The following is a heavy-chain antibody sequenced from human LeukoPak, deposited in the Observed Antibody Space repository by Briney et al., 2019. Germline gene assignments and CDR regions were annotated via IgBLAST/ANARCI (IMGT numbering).Heavy chain of an antibody. CDR3: ARGLHRAGYSSGWYIGY. V-gene: IGHV1-46*01. Sequence: ASVTVSCTASGYTFTSYYMHWVRQAPAQGLEWMGIINPSGGSTSYAQKFQGRVTMTRNTSISTAYMELSSLRSEDTAVYYCARGLHRAGYSSGWYIGYWGQGTLVTVSS. CDR2: INPSGGST. J-gene: IGHJ4*02. D-gene: IGHD6-19*01. CDR1: GYTFTSYY.